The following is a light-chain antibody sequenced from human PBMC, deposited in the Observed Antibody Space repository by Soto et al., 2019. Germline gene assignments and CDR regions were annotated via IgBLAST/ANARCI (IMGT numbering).Light chain of an antibody. CDR3: GTWDSNLSAYV. Sequence: QSVLTQPPSLSAAPGQKVTISCSGSSSNIGNNYVSWYQQLPGTAPKLLIYENNKRPSGIPDRFSGSKSGTSATLGITGLQTGDEADYYCGTWDSNLSAYVFGTGTKVTVL. J-gene: IGLJ1*01. CDR2: ENN. CDR1: SSNIGNNY. V-gene: IGLV1-51*02.